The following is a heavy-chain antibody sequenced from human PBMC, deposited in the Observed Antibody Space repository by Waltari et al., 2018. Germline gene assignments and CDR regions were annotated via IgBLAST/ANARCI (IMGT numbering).Heavy chain of an antibody. J-gene: IGHJ4*02. Sequence: QVQLQESGPGLVTPSETLSLTCAVSGGSISSNYWNWIRQPPGKGLEWIGHIYVSGGSTDYNPCVKSRVTISTDTSKNQLSLKRNSGTAADTAVYYCARDTGYWGQGVLVTVSS. CDR2: IYVSGGST. CDR1: GGSISSNY. CDR3: ARDTGY. V-gene: IGHV4-59*12. D-gene: IGHD7-27*01.